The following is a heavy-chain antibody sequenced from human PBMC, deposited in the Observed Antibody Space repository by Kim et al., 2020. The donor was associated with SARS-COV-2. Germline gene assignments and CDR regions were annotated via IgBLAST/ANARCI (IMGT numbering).Heavy chain of an antibody. CDR3: ARDMGNAILTRWFFDL. D-gene: IGHD3-9*01. J-gene: IGHJ2*01. V-gene: IGHV3-21*01. CDR2: ISSSTSYR. Sequence: GGSLRLSCAVSGFSFSDYSMHWVRQAPGKGLEWVSYISSSTSYRYYADSVKGRFTISRDRAKNTLFLQMDSLRAEDTAVYYCARDMGNAILTRWFFDLWGRGTRVIVSS. CDR1: GFSFSDYS.